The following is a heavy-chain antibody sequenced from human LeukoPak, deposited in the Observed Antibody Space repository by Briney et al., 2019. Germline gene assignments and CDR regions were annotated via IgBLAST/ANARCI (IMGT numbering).Heavy chain of an antibody. CDR3: ARGKQQLAKLNWFDP. CDR2: IYYSGST. CDR1: GGSISSYY. V-gene: IGHV4-59*01. Sequence: SETLSLTCTVSGGSISSYYWSWIRQPPGKGLEWIGYIYYSGSTNYNPPLKSRVTISVDTSKNQFSLKLSSVTAADTAVYYCARGKQQLAKLNWFDPWGQGTLVTVSS. J-gene: IGHJ5*02. D-gene: IGHD6-13*01.